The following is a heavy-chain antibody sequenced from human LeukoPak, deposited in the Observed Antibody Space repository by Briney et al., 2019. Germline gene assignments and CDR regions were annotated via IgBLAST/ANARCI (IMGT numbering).Heavy chain of an antibody. J-gene: IGHJ3*02. Sequence: PGGSLRLSCAASGFTFSSYAMHWVRQAPGKGLEWVSYISSSGSTMYYADSVKGRFTISRDNAKNSLYLQMNSLRAEDTAFYYCARESSGGYYFDVFDIWGQGTMVTVSS. CDR3: ARESSGGYYFDVFDI. CDR2: ISSSGSTM. D-gene: IGHD3-22*01. CDR1: GFTFSSYA. V-gene: IGHV3-48*03.